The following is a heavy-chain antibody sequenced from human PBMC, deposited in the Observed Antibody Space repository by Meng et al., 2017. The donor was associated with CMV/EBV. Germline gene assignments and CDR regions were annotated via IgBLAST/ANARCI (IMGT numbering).Heavy chain of an antibody. J-gene: IGHJ4*02. V-gene: IGHV1-69*10. Sequence: SVKVSCKASGGTFSSYAISWVRQAPGQGLEWMGGIIPILGIANYAQKFQGRVTITADKSTSTAYMELSSLRSEDTAMYYCAREFFDYYDSSGYFLYWGQGTLVTVSS. D-gene: IGHD3-22*01. CDR3: AREFFDYYDSSGYFLY. CDR2: IIPILGIA. CDR1: GGTFSSYA.